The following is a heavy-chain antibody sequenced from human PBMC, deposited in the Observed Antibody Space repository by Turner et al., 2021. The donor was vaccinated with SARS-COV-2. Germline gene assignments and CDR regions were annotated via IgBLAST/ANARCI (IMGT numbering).Heavy chain of an antibody. D-gene: IGHD3-10*01. V-gene: IGHV4-39*01. Sequence: QLQLQESGPGLVKPSETLSLTCTVSGGSISSSSYYWGWIRQPPGKGLEWIGGIYYGGSTYYNPSLKSRVTISVDTSKNQVSLKLSSVTAADTAVYYCARLVRRAEYYFDYWGQGTLVTVSS. J-gene: IGHJ4*02. CDR2: IYYGGST. CDR3: ARLVRRAEYYFDY. CDR1: GGSISSSSYY.